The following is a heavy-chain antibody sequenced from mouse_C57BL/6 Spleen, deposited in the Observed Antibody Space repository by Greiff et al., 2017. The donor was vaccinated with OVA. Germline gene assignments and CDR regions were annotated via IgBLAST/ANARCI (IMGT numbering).Heavy chain of an antibody. J-gene: IGHJ2*01. CDR1: GYAFTNYL. CDR2: INPGSGGT. D-gene: IGHD4-1*01. V-gene: IGHV1-54*01. Sequence: VQLQQSGAELVRPGTSVKVSCKASGYAFTNYLIEWVKQRPGQGLEWIGVINPGSGGTNYNEKFKGKATLTADKSSSTAYMQLSSLTSEDSAVYICARRDWDEYYFDYWGQGTTLTVSS. CDR3: ARRDWDEYYFDY.